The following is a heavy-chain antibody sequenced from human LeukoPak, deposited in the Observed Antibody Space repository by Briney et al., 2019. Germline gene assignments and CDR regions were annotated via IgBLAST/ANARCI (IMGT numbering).Heavy chain of an antibody. J-gene: IGHJ5*02. CDR3: ASEAVAARGYWFDP. Sequence: ASVKVSCKASGYTFTRYDINWVRQATGQGLEWMGWMNPNSGNTGYAQKFQGRVTITRNTSISTAYMELSSLRSEDTAVYYCASEAVAARGYWFDPWGQGTLVTVSS. V-gene: IGHV1-8*03. CDR1: GYTFTRYD. CDR2: MNPNSGNT. D-gene: IGHD6-6*01.